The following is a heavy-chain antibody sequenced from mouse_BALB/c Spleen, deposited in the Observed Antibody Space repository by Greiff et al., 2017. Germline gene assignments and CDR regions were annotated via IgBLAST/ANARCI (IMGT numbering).Heavy chain of an antibody. Sequence: VQGVESGPGLVAPSQSLSITCTVSGFSLTSYGVHWVRQPPGKGLEWLGVIWAGGSTNYNSALMSRLSISKDNSKSQVFLKMNSLQTDDTAMYYCARDDYYAQFAYWGQGTLVTVSA. J-gene: IGHJ3*01. D-gene: IGHD2-1*01. CDR3: ARDDYYAQFAY. CDR1: GFSLTSYG. CDR2: IWAGGST. V-gene: IGHV2-9*02.